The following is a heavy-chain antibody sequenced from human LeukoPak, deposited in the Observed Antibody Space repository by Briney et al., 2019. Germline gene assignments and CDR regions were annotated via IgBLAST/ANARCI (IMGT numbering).Heavy chain of an antibody. CDR3: ARDRYYYDSSGSYLLDY. J-gene: IGHJ4*02. V-gene: IGHV4-4*07. CDR1: GGSISSYY. CDR2: IYTSGST. D-gene: IGHD3-22*01. Sequence: SETLSLTCTVSGGSISSYYWSWIRQPAGKGLEWIGRIYTSGSTNYNPSLKSRVTMSVDTSKNQVSLKLSYVTAADTAVYSCARDRYYYDSSGSYLLDYWGQGTLVTVSS.